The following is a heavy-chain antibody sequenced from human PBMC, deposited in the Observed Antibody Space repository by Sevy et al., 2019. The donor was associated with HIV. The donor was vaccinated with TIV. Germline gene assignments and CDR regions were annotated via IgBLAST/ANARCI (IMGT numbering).Heavy chain of an antibody. CDR1: GFSFNMYW. V-gene: IGHV3-7*01. CDR2: IKRDGSEK. Sequence: GESLKISCTASGFSFNMYWMSWVRQAPGQGLEWVAHIKRDGSEKYYVDSVRGRFTISRDNAKNSLYLQMNSLRAEDTAVYYCAREDSKNWRYFDYWGQGTLVTVSS. CDR3: AREDSKNWRYFDY. D-gene: IGHD1-1*01. J-gene: IGHJ4*02.